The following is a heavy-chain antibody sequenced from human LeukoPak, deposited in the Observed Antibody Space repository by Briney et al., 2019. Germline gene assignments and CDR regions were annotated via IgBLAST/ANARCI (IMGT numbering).Heavy chain of an antibody. V-gene: IGHV3-9*03. CDR3: AKDIGRFWSGHPDRRSGAFDI. D-gene: IGHD3-3*01. J-gene: IGHJ3*02. CDR2: ISWNSGSI. Sequence: PGRSLRLSCAASGFTFDDYAMHWVRQAPGKGLEWVSGISWNSGSIGYADSVKGRFTISRDNAKNSLYLQMNSLRAEDMALYYCAKDIGRFWSGHPDRRSGAFDIWGQGTMVTVSS. CDR1: GFTFDDYA.